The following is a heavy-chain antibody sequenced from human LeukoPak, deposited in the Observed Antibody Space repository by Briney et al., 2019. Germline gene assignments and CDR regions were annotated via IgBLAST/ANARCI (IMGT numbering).Heavy chain of an antibody. CDR2: IYHSGST. CDR1: GGSISSSNW. D-gene: IGHD2-8*01. CDR3: ARMMLSGYYFDY. V-gene: IGHV4-4*02. J-gene: IGHJ4*02. Sequence: SETLSLTRAVSGGSISSSNWWSWVRQPPGKGLEWIGEIYHSGSTNYNPSLKSRVTISVDKSKNQFSLKLSSVTAADTAVYYCARMMLSGYYFDYWGQGTLVTVSS.